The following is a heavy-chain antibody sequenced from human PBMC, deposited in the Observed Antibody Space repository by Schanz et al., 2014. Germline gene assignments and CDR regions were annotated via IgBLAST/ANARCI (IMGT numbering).Heavy chain of an antibody. CDR3: ARDRGYCSGGSCLTFDY. D-gene: IGHD2-15*01. V-gene: IGHV3-30-3*01. CDR1: GFTLSSYA. J-gene: IGHJ4*02. Sequence: QVQLVESGGGVVQPGRSLRLPCAAYGFTLSSYAMHWVRQAPGKGLEWVAVISYDGSNKYYADSVKGRFTISRDNSKNTLYLQMNTLRAEDTAVYYCARDRGYCSGGSCLTFDYWGQGTLVTVSS. CDR2: ISYDGSNK.